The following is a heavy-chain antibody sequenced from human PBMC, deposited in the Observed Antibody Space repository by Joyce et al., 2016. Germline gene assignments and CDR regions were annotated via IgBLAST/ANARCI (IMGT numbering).Heavy chain of an antibody. J-gene: IGHJ4*02. V-gene: IGHV3-74*03. D-gene: IGHD4-23*01. CDR3: ARLRRWSGPSDC. Sequence: EVQLVESGGGLVQPGGSLRLSCAASGFTFSSYWMYWVRKAPVKGLVCVSRINRDGSSTTYADAVKGRFTISRDNAKNTLYLQMNSLRAEDTAVYYCARLRRWSGPSDCWGQGTLVTVSS. CDR1: GFTFSSYW. CDR2: INRDGSST.